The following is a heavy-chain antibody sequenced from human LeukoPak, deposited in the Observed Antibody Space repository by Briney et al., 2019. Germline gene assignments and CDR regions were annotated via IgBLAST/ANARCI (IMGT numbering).Heavy chain of an antibody. CDR1: GFTFSSHG. CDR3: ARPLSEGFDP. Sequence: GGSLRLSCAASGFTFSSHGMHWVRQAPGKGLEWVAFIRYDGSNKYYADSVKGRFTISRDNSKNTLYLQMKSLRAEDTAVYYCARPLSEGFDPWGQGTLVTVSS. D-gene: IGHD3-16*02. CDR2: IRYDGSNK. V-gene: IGHV3-30*02. J-gene: IGHJ5*02.